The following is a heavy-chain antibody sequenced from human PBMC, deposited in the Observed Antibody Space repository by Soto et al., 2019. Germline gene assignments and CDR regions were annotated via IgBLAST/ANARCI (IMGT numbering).Heavy chain of an antibody. CDR1: GGSISRGGYS. D-gene: IGHD4-17*01. CDR2: IYHSGST. J-gene: IGHJ4*02. CDR3: ARAQITGTSYDY. Sequence: SENLSLTCAVSGGSISRGGYSWSWIRQPSGKGLEWIGYIYHSGSTYYNPSLKSRVTISVDRSKNQLSLKLSSVTAADTALYYCARAQITGTSYDYLGQGTLFTVSS. V-gene: IGHV4-30-2*01.